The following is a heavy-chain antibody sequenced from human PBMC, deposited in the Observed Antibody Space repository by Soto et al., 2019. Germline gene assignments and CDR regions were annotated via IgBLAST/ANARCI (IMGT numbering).Heavy chain of an antibody. Sequence: QVQLQQWGAGLLKPSETLSLTCAVYGGSFSGYYWCWIRQPPGKGLEWTGESNHSESTNYNPSLKSRVTISVDTSKNKFSLKLSSVTAADTAVYYCARGREYYDFWSGYYSWFDPWGQGTLVTVSS. CDR2: SNHSEST. J-gene: IGHJ5*02. D-gene: IGHD3-3*01. CDR3: ARGREYYDFWSGYYSWFDP. CDR1: GGSFSGYY. V-gene: IGHV4-34*01.